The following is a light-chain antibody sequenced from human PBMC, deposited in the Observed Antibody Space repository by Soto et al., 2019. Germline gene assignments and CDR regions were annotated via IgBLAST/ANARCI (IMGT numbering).Light chain of an antibody. CDR2: AAS. V-gene: IGKV1D-8*01. J-gene: IGKJ4*01. Sequence: VIWMTQSPSLLSASTGDRVTISCLMSQGISSYLAWYQQKPGKAPELLIYAASTLQSGVPSRFSGSGSGTDLTLTISCLQSEDFATYYCQQYYSFPLNFGGGTKVDI. CDR3: QQYYSFPLN. CDR1: QGISSY.